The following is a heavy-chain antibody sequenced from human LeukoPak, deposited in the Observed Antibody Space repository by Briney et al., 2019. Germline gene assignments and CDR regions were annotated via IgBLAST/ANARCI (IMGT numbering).Heavy chain of an antibody. CDR1: GGSISNYY. Sequence: SSETLSLTCTVSGGSISNYYWSWIRQPPGKGLEWIGYIYYSGSTNYNPSLKSRVTMSVDTSKNQFSLKLSSVTAADTAVYYCARSRYDILTGLLGHFDYWGQGTLVTVSS. V-gene: IGHV4-59*01. D-gene: IGHD3-9*01. CDR2: IYYSGST. J-gene: IGHJ4*02. CDR3: ARSRYDILTGLLGHFDY.